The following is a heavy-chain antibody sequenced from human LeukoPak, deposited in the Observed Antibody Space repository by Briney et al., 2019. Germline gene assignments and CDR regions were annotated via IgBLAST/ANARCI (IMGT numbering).Heavy chain of an antibody. V-gene: IGHV4-39*01. D-gene: IGHD6-13*01. CDR2: LYYSGST. J-gene: IGHJ6*03. CDR3: AGGGYSSSWYRVYYYYYMDV. Sequence: SETLSLTCTVFGGSISSSSFYWGWIRQPPGKGLGWMGSLYYSGSTYYNPSLKSRVTISVDTSKNQFSLKLSTVTAADTAVYYCAGGGYSSSWYRVYYYYYMDVWGKGTTVTISS. CDR1: GGSISSSSFY.